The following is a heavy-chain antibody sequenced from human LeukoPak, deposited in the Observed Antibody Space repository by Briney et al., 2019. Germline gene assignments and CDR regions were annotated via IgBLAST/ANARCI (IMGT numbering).Heavy chain of an antibody. CDR2: ISSSGSTI. V-gene: IGHV3-48*03. CDR1: GFTFSSYE. CDR3: AKATGNLGN. Sequence: GGSLRLSCAASGFTFSSYEMNWVRQAPGKGLEWVSYISSSGSTIYYAGSVKGRFTISRDNSKNTLYLQMNSLTAEDTAIYYCAKATGNLGNWGQGTLVTVSS. J-gene: IGHJ4*02. D-gene: IGHD1-1*01.